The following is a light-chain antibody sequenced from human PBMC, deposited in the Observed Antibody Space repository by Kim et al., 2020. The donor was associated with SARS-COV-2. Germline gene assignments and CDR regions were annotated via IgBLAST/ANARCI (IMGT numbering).Light chain of an antibody. CDR2: GPS. CDR1: QTVSSSY. CDR3: QLYGLS. J-gene: IGKJ4*01. V-gene: IGKV3-20*01. Sequence: ELVLTQSPATLSLSPGETATLSCRASQTVSSSYLAWYQQKPGQAPRLLTYGPSIRATGIPDRFSGSGSGTDFTRTISRLAPEDFAVYYCQLYGLSFGGGTKVDIK.